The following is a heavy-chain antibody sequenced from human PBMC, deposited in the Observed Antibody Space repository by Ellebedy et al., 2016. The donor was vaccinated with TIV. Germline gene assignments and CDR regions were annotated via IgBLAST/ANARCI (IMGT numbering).Heavy chain of an antibody. CDR3: AKDSEVWGAHDY. D-gene: IGHD3-10*01. Sequence: PGGSLRLSCAASGFTFSTYAMSWVRQAPGKGLEWVSAISGSGGRTYYADSVKGRFTISRDNSKNTLYLQMNSLRAEDTAVYYCAKDSEVWGAHDYWGQGTLVTVSS. V-gene: IGHV3-23*01. J-gene: IGHJ4*02. CDR1: GFTFSTYA. CDR2: ISGSGGRT.